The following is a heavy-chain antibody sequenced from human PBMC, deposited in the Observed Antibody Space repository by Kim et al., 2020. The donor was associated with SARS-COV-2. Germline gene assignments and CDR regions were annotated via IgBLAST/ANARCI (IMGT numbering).Heavy chain of an antibody. CDR1: GFTFNYYA. D-gene: IGHD5-18*01. CDR3: AARDSHYSSDS. CDR2: IIDSGSHT. Sequence: GGSLRLSCAASGFTFNYYAMSWVRQAPGKGLEWVSSIIDSGSHTNYADSVKGRFTISRDTSNTTLHLQMNSLTAEATAIYCCAARDSHYSSDSWGQGNL. J-gene: IGHJ4*02. V-gene: IGHV3-23*01.